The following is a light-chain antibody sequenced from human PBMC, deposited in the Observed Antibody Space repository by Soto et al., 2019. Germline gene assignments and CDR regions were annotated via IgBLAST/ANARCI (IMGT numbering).Light chain of an antibody. Sequence: QSALTQPRSVSGSPGQSVTVTCTGSSSDVGGYNFVSWYRQYPGEAPKLMIYDVNKRPSGVPARFSGSKSGTMASLTISGLQAEDEADYYCSSYAGSNIHYVLGTGTKLTVL. CDR3: SSYAGSNIHYV. CDR2: DVN. J-gene: IGLJ1*01. V-gene: IGLV2-11*01. CDR1: SSDVGGYNF.